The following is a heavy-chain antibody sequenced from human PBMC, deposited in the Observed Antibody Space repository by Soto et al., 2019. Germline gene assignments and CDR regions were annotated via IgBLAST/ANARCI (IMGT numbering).Heavy chain of an antibody. CDR3: ARDWGGMYSSSWYYFDY. J-gene: IGHJ4*02. V-gene: IGHV3-30-3*01. D-gene: IGHD6-13*01. CDR2: ISYDGSNK. CDR1: GFTFSSYA. Sequence: GGSLRLSCAASGFTFSSYAMHWVRQAPGKGLEWVAVISYDGSNKYYADSVKGRFTISRDNSKNTLYLQMNSLRAEDAAVYYCARDWGGMYSSSWYYFDYWGQGTLVTVSS.